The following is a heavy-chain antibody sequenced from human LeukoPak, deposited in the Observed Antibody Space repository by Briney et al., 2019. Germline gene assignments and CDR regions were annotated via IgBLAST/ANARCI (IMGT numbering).Heavy chain of an antibody. CDR1: GFTFSSYS. Sequence: GGSLRLSCAASGFTFSSYSMNWVRQAPGKGLEWVSSISSSSSYIYYADSVKGRFTISRDNAKNSLYLQMNSLRAEDTAVYYCARALAVVRGVNDAFDIWGQGTMVTVSS. V-gene: IGHV3-21*01. J-gene: IGHJ3*02. D-gene: IGHD3-10*01. CDR3: ARALAVVRGVNDAFDI. CDR2: ISSSSSYI.